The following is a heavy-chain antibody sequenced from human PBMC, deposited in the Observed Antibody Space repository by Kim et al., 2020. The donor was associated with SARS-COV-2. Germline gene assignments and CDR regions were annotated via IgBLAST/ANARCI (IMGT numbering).Heavy chain of an antibody. Sequence: GGSLRLSCAASGFTFSSYSMNWVRQAPGKGLEWVSYISSSSSTIYYADSVKGRFTISRDNAKNSLYLQMNSLRDEDTAVYYCAREAYYYGSGSYYNRGVDYYYDGMDVWGQGTTVTVSS. CDR2: ISSSSSTI. CDR3: AREAYYYGSGSYYNRGVDYYYDGMDV. J-gene: IGHJ6*02. CDR1: GFTFSSYS. V-gene: IGHV3-48*02. D-gene: IGHD3-10*01.